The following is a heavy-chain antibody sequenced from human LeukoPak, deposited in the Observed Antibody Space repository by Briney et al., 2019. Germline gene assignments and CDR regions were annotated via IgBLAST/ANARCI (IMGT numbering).Heavy chain of an antibody. CDR3: ARANGDYGAWFDP. CDR1: GGSFSSYY. Sequence: SETLSLTCAVYGGSFSSYYWGWIRQPPGKGLEWIGSIYYSGSTYYNPSLESRVTISVDTSKNQFSLKLSSVTAADTAVYYCARANGDYGAWFDPWGQGTLVTVSS. CDR2: IYYSGST. J-gene: IGHJ5*02. D-gene: IGHD4-17*01. V-gene: IGHV4-39*07.